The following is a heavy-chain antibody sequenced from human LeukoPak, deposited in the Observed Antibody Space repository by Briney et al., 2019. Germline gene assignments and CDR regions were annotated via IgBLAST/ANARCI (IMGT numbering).Heavy chain of an antibody. CDR2: VSYDGSNK. D-gene: IGHD3-22*01. V-gene: IGHV3-30*04. J-gene: IGHJ4*02. CDR1: GFTFSGYA. CDR3: ARDLPYYDSSGYYPSFDY. Sequence: GGSLRLSCAASGFTFSGYAMHWVRQAPGKGLEWVAVVSYDGSNKYYADSVKGRFTISRDNSKNTLYLQMNSLRAEDTAVYYCARDLPYYDSSGYYPSFDYWGQGTLVTVSS.